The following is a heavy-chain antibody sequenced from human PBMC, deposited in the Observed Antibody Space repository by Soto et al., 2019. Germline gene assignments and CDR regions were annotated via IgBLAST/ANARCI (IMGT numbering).Heavy chain of an antibody. CDR3: ARDGQNSSSWYNWFDP. D-gene: IGHD6-13*01. Sequence: QVQLQESGPGLVKPSQTLSLTCTVSGGSISSGGYYWSWIRQHPGKGLEWIGYIYYSGSTYYNPSLKRRVTISVDTSENQFVLKLSSVTAADTAVYYCARDGQNSSSWYNWFDPWGQGTLVTVSS. CDR1: GGSISSGGYY. J-gene: IGHJ5*02. V-gene: IGHV4-31*03. CDR2: IYYSGST.